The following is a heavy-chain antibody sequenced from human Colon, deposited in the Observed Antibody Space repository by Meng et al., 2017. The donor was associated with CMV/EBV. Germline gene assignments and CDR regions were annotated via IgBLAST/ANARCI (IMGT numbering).Heavy chain of an antibody. D-gene: IGHD1-26*01. CDR2: IYYNGRPNYNPSLRT. Sequence: GSLRLSCTVSGGSISIHYWNWIRQPPGKGLEWIGYIYYNGRPNYNPSLRTNYNPSLKSRVTISVDASKNQFSLKLSSVTAADTAVYYCARDPVGALAFYDYWGQGTLVTVSS. V-gene: IGHV4-59*11. CDR3: ARDPVGALAFYDY. J-gene: IGHJ4*02. CDR1: GGSISIHY.